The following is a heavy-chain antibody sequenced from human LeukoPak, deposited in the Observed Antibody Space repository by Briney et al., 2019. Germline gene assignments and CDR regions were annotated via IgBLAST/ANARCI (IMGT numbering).Heavy chain of an antibody. Sequence: GGSLRLSCAASGFTFSSYAMSWVRQAPGKGLEWVSAISGSGGSTYYADSVKGRFTISRDNSKNTLYLQMNSLRAEDRAVYYCAKVAGHAYYYYGMDVWGQGTTVTVSS. CDR3: AKVAGHAYYYYGMDV. CDR2: ISGSGGST. J-gene: IGHJ6*02. V-gene: IGHV3-23*01. D-gene: IGHD6-19*01. CDR1: GFTFSSYA.